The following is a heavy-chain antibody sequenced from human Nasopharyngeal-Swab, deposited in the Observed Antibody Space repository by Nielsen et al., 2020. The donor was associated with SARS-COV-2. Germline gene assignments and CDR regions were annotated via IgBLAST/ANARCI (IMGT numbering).Heavy chain of an antibody. CDR2: IYTSGDT. D-gene: IGHD1-14*01. V-gene: IGHV3-53*01. CDR3: ARGRPGHYFDY. Sequence: SLSPSCAPSAFTPSTNYTSCVRQAPGKGLEWVSVIYTSGDTYSAVPVKARFPIPRDNSTNTLSLQMNSRRAEDTAVYYCARGRPGHYFDYWGQGTLVTVSS. J-gene: IGHJ4*02. CDR1: AFTPSTNY.